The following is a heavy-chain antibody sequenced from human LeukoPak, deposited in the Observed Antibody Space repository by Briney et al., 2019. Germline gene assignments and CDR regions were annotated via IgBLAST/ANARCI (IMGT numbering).Heavy chain of an antibody. CDR3: AKSRGSHYDILTGYFDY. CDR2: INPNSGGT. CDR1: GYTFTGYY. J-gene: IGHJ4*02. D-gene: IGHD3-9*01. V-gene: IGHV1-2*02. Sequence: ASVKVSCKASGYTFTGYYMHWVRQAPGQGLEWMGWINPNSGGTNYAQKFQGRVTMTRDMSTSTVHMELSSLRFEDTAVYYCAKSRGSHYDILTGYFDYWGQGTLVTVSS.